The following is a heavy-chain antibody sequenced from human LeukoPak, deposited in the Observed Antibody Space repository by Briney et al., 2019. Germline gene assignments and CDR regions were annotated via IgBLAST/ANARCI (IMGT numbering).Heavy chain of an antibody. V-gene: IGHV3-30*02. Sequence: PGGSLRLSCAASGFTFSSYGMHWVRQAPGKGLEWVAFIRYDGSNKYYADSVKGRFTISRDNSKNTLYLQMNSLRAEDTAVYYCAKDRAYPYSSSFDYYMDVWGKGTTVTVSS. CDR3: AKDRAYPYSSSFDYYMDV. J-gene: IGHJ6*03. CDR1: GFTFSSYG. CDR2: IRYDGSNK. D-gene: IGHD6-6*01.